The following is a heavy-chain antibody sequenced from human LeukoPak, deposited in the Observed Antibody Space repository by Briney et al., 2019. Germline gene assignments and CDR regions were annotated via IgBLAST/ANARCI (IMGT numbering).Heavy chain of an antibody. CDR3: ARDRGDSSGYSYWYFDL. CDR2: IYYSGST. D-gene: IGHD3-22*01. J-gene: IGHJ2*01. CDR1: GGSISSGGYY. V-gene: IGHV4-31*03. Sequence: SETLSLTCTVSGGSISSGGYYWSWIRQHPGKGLEWIGYIYYSGSTYYNPSLKSRVTISVDTSKNQSSLKLSSVTAADTAVYYCARDRGDSSGYSYWYFDLWGRGTLVTVSS.